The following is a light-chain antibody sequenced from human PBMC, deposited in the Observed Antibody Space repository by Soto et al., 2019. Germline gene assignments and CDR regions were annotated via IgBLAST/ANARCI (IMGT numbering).Light chain of an antibody. CDR1: QGINNN. J-gene: IGKJ4*01. Sequence: DIQITQSPSSLSASVGDRVTITCRASQGINNNLAWFQQKPGKAPKCLIYAASSLQSGVPSKFSGSGAGTDFTLTISSLQPEDFATYYGQQYHSYPVTFGGGTKVEIK. CDR3: QQYHSYPVT. V-gene: IGKV1-16*02. CDR2: AAS.